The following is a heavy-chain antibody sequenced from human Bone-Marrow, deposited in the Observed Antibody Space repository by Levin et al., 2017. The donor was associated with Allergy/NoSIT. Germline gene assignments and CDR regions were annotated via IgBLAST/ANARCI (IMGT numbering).Heavy chain of an antibody. D-gene: IGHD6-19*01. V-gene: IGHV3-11*03. J-gene: IGHJ4*02. CDR1: GFTFTDYY. CDR3: ATQGGGGWYGY. Sequence: GGSLRLSCAASGFTFTDYYMAWIRQAPGKGLEWVSYVSNSGAYINYADSVKGRFAISRDNAKNSVPLQMNSLRADDTAVYYCATQGGGGWYGYWGQGTLVTVSS. CDR2: VSNSGAYI.